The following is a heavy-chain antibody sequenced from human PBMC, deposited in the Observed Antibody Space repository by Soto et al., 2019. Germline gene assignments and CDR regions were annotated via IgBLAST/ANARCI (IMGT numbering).Heavy chain of an antibody. CDR3: ARGSLYSYGYFDY. J-gene: IGHJ4*02. V-gene: IGHV3-53*01. CDR1: GFTVSTSY. Sequence: VGSLRLSCAASGFTVSTSYMSWVRQAPGKGLEWVSVIYSGGNTYYADSVKGRFTISRDSSKNTLYLQMNSLRVEDTAVYYCARGSLYSYGYFDYWGQGTLVTVSS. CDR2: IYSGGNT. D-gene: IGHD5-18*01.